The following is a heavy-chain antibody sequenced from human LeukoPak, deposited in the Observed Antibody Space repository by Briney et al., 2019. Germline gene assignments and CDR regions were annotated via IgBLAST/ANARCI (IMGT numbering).Heavy chain of an antibody. J-gene: IGHJ5*02. CDR3: ARAYSGSYGP. CDR2: IEEDGLGK. D-gene: IGHD1-26*01. V-gene: IGHV3-7*01. Sequence: GGSLRLSCGASGFTFSNYGMLWVRQAPGKGLEWVANIEEDGLGKYYVDSVKGRFTISRDNAKNSLYLQMNSLRVEDTAVYYCARAYSGSYGPWGQGTLVTVSS. CDR1: GFTFSNYG.